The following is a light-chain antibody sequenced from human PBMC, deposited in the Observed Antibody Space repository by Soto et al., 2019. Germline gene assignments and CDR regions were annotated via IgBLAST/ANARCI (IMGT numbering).Light chain of an antibody. V-gene: IGKV1-6*01. CDR1: QAIRND. CDR2: AIS. Sequence: QMTQSPSSLSASVGDRVTITCRASQAIRNDLGWYQQKPGKAPRLLIYAISTLHSGVPSRFNGSGSGTDFTLTISSLQPEDFATYYCLQDNNYPWTFGQGTKVDIK. J-gene: IGKJ1*01. CDR3: LQDNNYPWT.